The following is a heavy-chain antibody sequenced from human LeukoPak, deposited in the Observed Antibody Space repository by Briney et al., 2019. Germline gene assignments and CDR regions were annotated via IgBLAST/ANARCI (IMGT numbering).Heavy chain of an antibody. Sequence: GASLQISSEGSGSRFTSSWIGWLRQMPGKGLAWMGIIYPGDSDIRYSPSFRGQVTISADKSITTAYLQWSSLKASDTAIYYCARGLYCSGGSCRFDYWGQGTLVTVSS. CDR1: GSRFTSSW. CDR3: ARGLYCSGGSCRFDY. V-gene: IGHV5-51*01. J-gene: IGHJ4*02. D-gene: IGHD2-15*01. CDR2: IYPGDSDI.